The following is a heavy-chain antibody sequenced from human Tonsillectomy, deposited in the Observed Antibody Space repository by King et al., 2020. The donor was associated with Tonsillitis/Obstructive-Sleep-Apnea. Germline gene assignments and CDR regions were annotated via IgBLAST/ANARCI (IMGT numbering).Heavy chain of an antibody. CDR1: GGSFSGYY. V-gene: IGHV4-34*01. Sequence: QVQLQQWGAGLLKPSETLSLTCAVYGGSFSGYYWSWICQPPGKGLEWMGEINHSGSTNYNPSLKSRFTISVNTSKNQFSLKRSTVTAADTAVYYCARGPYCSSTSCSGGWFDPWGQGTLVTVSS. J-gene: IGHJ5*02. D-gene: IGHD2-2*01. CDR2: INHSGST. CDR3: ARGPYCSSTSCSGGWFDP.